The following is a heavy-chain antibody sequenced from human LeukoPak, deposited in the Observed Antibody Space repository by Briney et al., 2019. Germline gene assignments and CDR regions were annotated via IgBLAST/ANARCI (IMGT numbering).Heavy chain of an antibody. CDR1: GGSISSYY. D-gene: IGHD3-16*02. V-gene: IGHV4-59*01. CDR2: IYYSGST. CDR3: ARGGNYDYVWGSYRRKSIVPIN. J-gene: IGHJ4*02. Sequence: SETLSLTCTVSGGSISSYYWSWIRQPPGKGLEWIGYIYYSGSTNYNPSLKSRVTISVDTSKNQFSLKLSSVTAADTDVYYCARGGNYDYVWGSYRRKSIVPINWGQGTLVTVSS.